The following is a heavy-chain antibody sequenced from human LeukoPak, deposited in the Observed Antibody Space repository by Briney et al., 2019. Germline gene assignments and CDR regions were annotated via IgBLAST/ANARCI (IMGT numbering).Heavy chain of an antibody. CDR2: ISAYNGNT. CDR3: ATENGRYCSGGSCYSKGLFDP. Sequence: ASVKVSCTASGYTFTSYGISWVRQAPGQGLEWMGWISAYNGNTNYAQKLQGRVTMTTDTSTSTAYMELRSLRSDDTAVYYCATENGRYCSGGSCYSKGLFDPWGQGTLVTVSS. CDR1: GYTFTSYG. V-gene: IGHV1-18*04. D-gene: IGHD2-15*01. J-gene: IGHJ5*02.